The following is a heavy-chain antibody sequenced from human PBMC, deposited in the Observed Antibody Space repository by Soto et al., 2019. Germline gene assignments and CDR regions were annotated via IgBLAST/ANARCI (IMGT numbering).Heavy chain of an antibody. CDR3: ARAVAGNGFDL. V-gene: IGHV6-1*01. J-gene: IGHJ4*02. D-gene: IGHD6-19*01. Sequence: PSETLSLTCAISGDSVSSNTAAWNWIRSSPSRGLEWLGRTYYRSNWRHDYAVSVKSRITVNPDTSKNHFSLQLNSVTPDDTAVYCSARAVAGNGFDLCGQGTLLTVSS. CDR1: GDSVSSNTAA. CDR2: TYYRSNWRH.